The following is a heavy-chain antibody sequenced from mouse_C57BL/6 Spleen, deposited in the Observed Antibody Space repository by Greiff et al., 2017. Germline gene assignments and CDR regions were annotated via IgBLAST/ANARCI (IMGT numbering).Heavy chain of an antibody. D-gene: IGHD2-3*01. Sequence: VQLQQSGAELVKPGASVKISCKASGYAFSSYWMNWVKQRPGKGLEWIGQIYPGDGDTNYNGKLKGKATLTADQSSSTAYMQLSSLTSEDSAVYFCARSGGYYPWWFAYWGQGTLVTVSA. CDR3: ARSGGYYPWWFAY. V-gene: IGHV1-80*01. J-gene: IGHJ3*01. CDR1: GYAFSSYW. CDR2: IYPGDGDT.